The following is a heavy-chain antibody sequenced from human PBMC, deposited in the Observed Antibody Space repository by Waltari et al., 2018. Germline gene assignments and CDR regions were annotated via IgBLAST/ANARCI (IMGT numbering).Heavy chain of an antibody. CDR1: VYSFPTFW. CDR3: ARRAWDCDGGCNAGSIDY. Sequence: EVPLVQSGTEVKKPGASLRISCEAAVYSFPTFWIVSFPLTPGKGLQGMGTMHPDNSDVRYSPAFQGQVTMSADKSTRTAYLHWSSLKASDTGIYYCARRAWDCDGGCNAGSIDYWGQGTRVTVSS. J-gene: IGHJ4*02. D-gene: IGHD2-21*02. V-gene: IGHV5-51*01. CDR2: MHPDNSDV.